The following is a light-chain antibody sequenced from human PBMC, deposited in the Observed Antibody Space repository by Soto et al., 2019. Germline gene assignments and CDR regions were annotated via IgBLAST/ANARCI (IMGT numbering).Light chain of an antibody. J-gene: IGKJ4*01. CDR3: QQSYSTPLT. V-gene: IGKV1-39*01. CDR1: QSISSY. Sequence: DIQMTQSPSSLSASVGDRVTITCLASQSISSYLNWYQQKPGKAPKLLIYAASSLQSGVPSRFSGSGSGTDFTLIISSLQPEDFATYYCQQSYSTPLTFGGGTKVDIK. CDR2: AAS.